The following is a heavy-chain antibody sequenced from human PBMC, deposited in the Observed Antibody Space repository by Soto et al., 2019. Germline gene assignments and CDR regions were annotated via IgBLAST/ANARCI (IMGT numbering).Heavy chain of an antibody. J-gene: IGHJ5*02. V-gene: IGHV1-46*01. CDR1: GSTFTPYY. CDR3: ARAHRTSFMFDTSRASFDP. CDR2: ISPSGGGT. Sequence: VASVKVSCKVSGSTFTPYYMHWVRQAPGQGLEWMGIISPSGGGTSYAPKFQGRVTLTRDTSTNRVHMELRSLRSEDTAVYYCARAHRTSFMFDTSRASFDPWGQGTLVTVSS. D-gene: IGHD2-2*01.